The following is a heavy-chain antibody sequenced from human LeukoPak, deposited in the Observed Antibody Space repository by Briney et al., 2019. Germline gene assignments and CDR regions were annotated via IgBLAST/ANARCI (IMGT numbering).Heavy chain of an antibody. D-gene: IGHD3-9*01. CDR2: INPNSGGT. CDR3: ARGNYDILTGYPIDY. CDR1: GYTFTGYY. V-gene: IGHV1-2*02. J-gene: IGHJ4*02. Sequence: WASVKVSCKASGYTFTGYYMHWVRQAPGQGLEWMGWINPNSGGTNYAQKFQGRVTMTRDTSISTAYMELSRLRSDDTAVYYCARGNYDILTGYPIDYWGQGTLVTVSS.